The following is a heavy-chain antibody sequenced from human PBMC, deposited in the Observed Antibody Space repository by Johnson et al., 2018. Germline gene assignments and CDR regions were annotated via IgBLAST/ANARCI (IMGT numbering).Heavy chain of an antibody. CDR3: AKGNDRAVADYYYMDV. D-gene: IGHD6-19*01. J-gene: IGHJ6*03. Sequence: EVQLVESGGGVVQPGRSLRLSCAASGFTFDDYAMPWVRQAPGKGLEWVSGISGNSGSMGYADSVEGRFTISRDNAKNSLYLKMNRRRAEDTALYYWAKGNDRAVADYYYMDVWGKGTTVTVSS. CDR2: ISGNSGSM. CDR1: GFTFDDYA. V-gene: IGHV3-9*01.